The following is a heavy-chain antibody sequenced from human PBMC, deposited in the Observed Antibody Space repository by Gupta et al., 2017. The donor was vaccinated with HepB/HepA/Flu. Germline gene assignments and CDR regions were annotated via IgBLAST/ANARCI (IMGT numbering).Heavy chain of an antibody. CDR2: IFWNDNK. CDR3: AHRRRHHNILLMMYADHEACDI. CDR1: GFSLSTGGEG. D-gene: IGHD2-8*01. V-gene: IGHV2-5*01. Sequence: QITLKESGPTLVKPTQTLTLTCTFSGFSLSTGGEGVGWIRQPPGKALEWLALIFWNDNKRYSPCRKNRLTITKDTSKNQVVLKMTNMDPVEKATYYWAHRRRHHNILLMMYADHEACDIWGQGTMGTASS. J-gene: IGHJ3*02.